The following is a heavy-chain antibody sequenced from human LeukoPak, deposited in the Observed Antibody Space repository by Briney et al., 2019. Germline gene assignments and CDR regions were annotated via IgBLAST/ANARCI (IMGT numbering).Heavy chain of an antibody. Sequence: ASVKVSCKTSGYTFIHYGISWVRQAPGQGLEWMGRISGYNGKANYAQKFQGRVTMTTDTFTSTAYMELRSLRSDDTAVYYCARDLLYGSGSYYNNNWFDPWGQGTLVTVSS. J-gene: IGHJ5*02. CDR1: GYTFIHYG. V-gene: IGHV1-18*01. CDR2: ISGYNGKA. CDR3: ARDLLYGSGSYYNNNWFDP. D-gene: IGHD3-10*01.